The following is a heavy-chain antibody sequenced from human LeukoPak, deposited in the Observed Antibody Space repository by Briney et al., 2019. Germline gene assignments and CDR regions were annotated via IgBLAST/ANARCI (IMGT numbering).Heavy chain of an antibody. J-gene: IGHJ3*02. CDR3: ARGGYSGYYGVNGAFDI. Sequence: GGSLRLSCAASGFTFSSYEMNWVRQAPGKGLEWGSYISSSGSTIYYADSVKGRFTISRDNAKNSLYLQMNSLRAEDTAVYYCARGGYSGYYGVNGAFDIWGQGTMVTVSS. D-gene: IGHD5-12*01. CDR1: GFTFSSYE. CDR2: ISSSGSTI. V-gene: IGHV3-48*03.